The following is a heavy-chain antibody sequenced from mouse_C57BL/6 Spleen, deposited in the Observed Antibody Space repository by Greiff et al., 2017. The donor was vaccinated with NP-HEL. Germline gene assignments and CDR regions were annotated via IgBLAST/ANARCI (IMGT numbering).Heavy chain of an antibody. D-gene: IGHD3-3*01. Sequence: QVQLQQPGAELVKPGASVKLSCKASGYTFTSYWMHWVKQRPGQGLEWIGMIHPNSGSTNYNEKFKSKATLTVDKSSSTAYMQLSSLTSEDSAVYYCAREAGRENYYAMDYWGQGTSVTVSS. CDR3: AREAGRENYYAMDY. V-gene: IGHV1-64*01. CDR2: IHPNSGST. J-gene: IGHJ4*01. CDR1: GYTFTSYW.